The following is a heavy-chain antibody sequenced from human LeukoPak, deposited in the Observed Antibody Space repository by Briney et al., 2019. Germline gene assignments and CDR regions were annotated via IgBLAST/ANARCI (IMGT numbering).Heavy chain of an antibody. CDR3: ARVVDGYQLLYRGVVDY. CDR2: IKQDGSEK. J-gene: IGHJ4*02. D-gene: IGHD2-2*02. CDR1: GFTFSSYW. V-gene: IGHV3-7*01. Sequence: GGSLRLSCAASGFTFSSYWMSWVRQAPGKGLEWVANIKQDGSEKYYVDSVKGRFTISRDNAKNSLYLQMNSLRAEDTAVYYCARVVDGYQLLYRGVVDYWGQGTLVTVSS.